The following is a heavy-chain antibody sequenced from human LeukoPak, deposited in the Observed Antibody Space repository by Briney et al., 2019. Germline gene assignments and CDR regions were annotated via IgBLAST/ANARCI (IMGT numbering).Heavy chain of an antibody. CDR2: IYYSGST. CDR3: ARENNYFDY. CDR1: GDSISSYY. Sequence: SESLSLTCTVSGDSISSYYWTWIRQPPGKGLEWIGYIYYSGSTNYNPSLKSRVTITVDTSKNQFSLKRNSVTAADTAMYYCARENNYFDYWGQGTLVTVSS. V-gene: IGHV4-59*01. J-gene: IGHJ4*02.